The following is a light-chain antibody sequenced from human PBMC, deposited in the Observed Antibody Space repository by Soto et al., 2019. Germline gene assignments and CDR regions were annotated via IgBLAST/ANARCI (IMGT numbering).Light chain of an antibody. V-gene: IGKV3-20*01. CDR2: GAS. Sequence: EIVLTQSPGTLSLSPGERAILSCRASQSVSSSYLAWYHQKPGQAPRLLIDGASSRAAGTPDRFSGSGSGTDFTLTISRLEPEDFGVYYCQQYGSSSWTFGQGTKVEIK. CDR1: QSVSSSY. CDR3: QQYGSSSWT. J-gene: IGKJ1*01.